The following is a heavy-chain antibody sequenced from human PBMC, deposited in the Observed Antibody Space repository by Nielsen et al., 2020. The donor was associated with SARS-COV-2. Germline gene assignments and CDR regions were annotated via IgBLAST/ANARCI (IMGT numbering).Heavy chain of an antibody. CDR1: GGSISSSNW. Sequence: SETLSLTCAVSGGSISSSNWWSWVRQPPGKGLEWIGEIYHSGSTNYNPSLKSRVTISVDKSKNQFSLKLSSVTAADTAVYYCARRGMITFGGVIGPYYYYGMDVWGQGTTVTVSS. V-gene: IGHV4-4*02. CDR2: IYHSGST. CDR3: ARRGMITFGGVIGPYYYYGMDV. D-gene: IGHD3-16*02. J-gene: IGHJ6*02.